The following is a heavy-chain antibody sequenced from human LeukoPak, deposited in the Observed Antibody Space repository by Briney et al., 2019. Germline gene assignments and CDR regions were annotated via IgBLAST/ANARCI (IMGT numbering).Heavy chain of an antibody. CDR2: IYYSGNT. Sequence: SETLSLTCTVSVGSIRSYYWSWIRQPPGKGLEWIGYIYYSGNTYYNPSLKSRVTISVDTSKNQVSLKLSSVTAADTAVYYCARVDHYDFWVFPWGQGTLVTVSS. V-gene: IGHV4-59*12. D-gene: IGHD3-3*01. CDR1: VGSIRSYY. J-gene: IGHJ5*02. CDR3: ARVDHYDFWVFP.